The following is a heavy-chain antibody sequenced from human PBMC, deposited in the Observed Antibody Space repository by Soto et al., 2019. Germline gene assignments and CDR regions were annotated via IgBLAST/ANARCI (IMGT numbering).Heavy chain of an antibody. Sequence: GSLRLSCAASGFTFSNYWMHWVRQAPGKGLVWLSRIKSDGSSTTYADSVKGRLTISRDNAKNTLFLQLTSLRVEDTAVYYCARGYDCTWSDYWGQGTLVTVSS. D-gene: IGHD1-20*01. J-gene: IGHJ4*02. CDR2: IKSDGSST. CDR1: GFTFSNYW. CDR3: ARGYDCTWSDY. V-gene: IGHV3-74*01.